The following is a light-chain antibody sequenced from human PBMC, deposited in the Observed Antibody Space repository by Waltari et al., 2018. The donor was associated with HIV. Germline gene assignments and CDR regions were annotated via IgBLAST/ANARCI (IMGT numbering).Light chain of an antibody. CDR1: SSNIGSNT. CDR3: AAWDDSLNGYV. Sequence: QSVLTQPPSASGTPGQRVTISRSGSSSNIGSNTVNWYQQLPGTSPKLIIYRTSQRPSGVPDRFSGSKSGTSASLAISGLQSEDEADYYCAAWDDSLNGYVFGTGTKVTVL. J-gene: IGLJ1*01. V-gene: IGLV1-44*01. CDR2: RTS.